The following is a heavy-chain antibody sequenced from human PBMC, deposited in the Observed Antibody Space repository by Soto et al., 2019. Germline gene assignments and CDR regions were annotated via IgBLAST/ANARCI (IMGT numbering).Heavy chain of an antibody. CDR3: AREAGYCSGGSCYFLPGIDY. CDR1: GGTFSSYA. D-gene: IGHD2-15*01. CDR2: IIPIFGTA. Sequence: QVQLVQSGAEVKKPGSSVKVSYKASGGTFSSYAISWVRQAPGQGLEWMGGIIPIFGTANYAQKFQGRVTITADESTSTAYMELSSLRSEDTDVYYCAREAGYCSGGSCYFLPGIDYWGQGTLVTVSS. J-gene: IGHJ4*02. V-gene: IGHV1-69*12.